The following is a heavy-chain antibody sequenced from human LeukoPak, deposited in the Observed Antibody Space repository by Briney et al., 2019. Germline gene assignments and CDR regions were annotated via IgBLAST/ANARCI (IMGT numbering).Heavy chain of an antibody. CDR3: AKDGYSSGWYMGYYFDY. J-gene: IGHJ4*02. V-gene: IGHV3-23*01. CDR1: GFTFSSYE. CDR2: ISGSGGST. Sequence: PGGSLRLSCAASGFTFSSYEMNWVRQAPGKGLEWVSAISGSGGSTYYADSVKGRFTISRDNSKNTLYLQMNSLRAEDTAVYYCAKDGYSSGWYMGYYFDYWGQGTLVTVSS. D-gene: IGHD6-19*01.